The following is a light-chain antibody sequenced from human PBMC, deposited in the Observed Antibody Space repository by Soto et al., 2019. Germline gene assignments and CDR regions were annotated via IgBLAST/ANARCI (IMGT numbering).Light chain of an antibody. CDR1: EDIADW. Sequence: IKMTQSPSSVSASVGDRVTFTCRAAEDIADWLAWYQQKPGKAPQLLISKASNLETGVPSRFSGSGSGTHFTLTITSLQPEDFATYYCHQASSFPWTFGQGTKVE. J-gene: IGKJ1*01. CDR3: HQASSFPWT. CDR2: KAS. V-gene: IGKV1-12*01.